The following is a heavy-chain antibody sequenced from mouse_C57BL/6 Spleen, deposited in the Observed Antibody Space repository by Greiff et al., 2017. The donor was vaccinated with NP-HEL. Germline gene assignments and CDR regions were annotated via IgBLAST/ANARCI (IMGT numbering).Heavy chain of an antibody. CDR1: GFTFSDYG. CDR2: ISSGSSTI. V-gene: IGHV5-17*01. D-gene: IGHD2-1*01. J-gene: IGHJ4*01. CDR3: ARGYYGNYGAMDY. Sequence: DVMLVESGGGLVKPGGSLKLSCAASGFTFSDYGMHWVRQAPEKGLEWVAYISSGSSTIYYADTVKGRFTISRDNAKNTLFLQMTSLRSEDTAMYYCARGYYGNYGAMDYWGQGTSVTVSS.